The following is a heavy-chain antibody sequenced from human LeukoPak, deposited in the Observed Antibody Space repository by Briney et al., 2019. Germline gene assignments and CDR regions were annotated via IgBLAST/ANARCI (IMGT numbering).Heavy chain of an antibody. CDR2: IIPIFGTA. CDR1: GGTFSSYA. J-gene: IGHJ4*02. CDR3: AVQRGDFWSGYFRFSGNTPAYLDY. Sequence: SVKVSCKASGGTFSSYAISWVRQAPGQGLEWMGGIIPIFGTANYAQKFQGRVTITTDESTSKAYMELSSLRSEDTAVYYCAVQRGDFWSGYFRFSGNTPAYLDYWGQGTLVTVSS. D-gene: IGHD3-3*01. V-gene: IGHV1-69*05.